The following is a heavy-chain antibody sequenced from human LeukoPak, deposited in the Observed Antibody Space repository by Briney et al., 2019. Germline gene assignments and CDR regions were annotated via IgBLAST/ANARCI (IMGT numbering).Heavy chain of an antibody. Sequence: GGSLRLSCAASGFTFSSYAMTWVRQAPGKGLEWVAAMSGSGTTTYSPDSAKGRFTISRDNSKNTLYVEMSSLRAEDTAVYYCAKFFAPSGGASGWPWTIDCWGQGTLVTVSS. CDR1: GFTFSSYA. CDR2: MSGSGTTT. CDR3: AKFFAPSGGASGWPWTIDC. J-gene: IGHJ4*02. D-gene: IGHD6-19*01. V-gene: IGHV3-23*01.